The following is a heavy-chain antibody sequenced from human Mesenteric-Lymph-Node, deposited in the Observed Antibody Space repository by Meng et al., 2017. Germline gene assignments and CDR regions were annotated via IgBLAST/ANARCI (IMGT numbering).Heavy chain of an antibody. CDR2: ISHSEIS. CDR1: GASFSGYY. V-gene: IGHV4-34*02. J-gene: IGHJ3*01. CDR3: GFVEAGTHYGAFNV. Sequence: VQLQQWGAGLLKPSETLSLTCEFYGASFSGYYWTWIRQAPGKGLEWIGEISHSEISQYTPSLKSRVALSVDTSKKQVSLTLTSVTAADTAMYYCGFVEAGTHYGAFNVWGQGTLVTVSS. D-gene: IGHD1-7*01.